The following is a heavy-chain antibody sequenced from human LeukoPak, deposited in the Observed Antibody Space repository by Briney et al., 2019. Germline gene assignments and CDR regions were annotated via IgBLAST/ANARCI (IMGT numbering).Heavy chain of an antibody. Sequence: GGSLRLSCATSGFTFSSYGFHWVRQAPGKGLEWVAVISYDGSNKYYADSVKGRFTISRDNSKNTLYLQMNSLRAEDTAVYYCARLAAAVCYWGQGTLVTVSS. J-gene: IGHJ4*02. V-gene: IGHV3-30*19. D-gene: IGHD6-13*01. CDR3: ARLAAAVCY. CDR2: ISYDGSNK. CDR1: GFTFSSYG.